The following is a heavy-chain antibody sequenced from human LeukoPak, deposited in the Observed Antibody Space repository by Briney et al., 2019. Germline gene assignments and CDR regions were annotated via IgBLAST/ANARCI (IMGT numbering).Heavy chain of an antibody. CDR1: GFTFSTYA. J-gene: IGHJ4*02. D-gene: IGHD5-18*01. CDR3: AKGARNTAPDY. CDR2: ISPSGGNT. V-gene: IGHV3-23*01. Sequence: GGSLRLSGTASGFTFSTYAMSWGRQAPGKGLKWVSSISPSGGNTYYADSVKGRFTISRDNSKNTVYLQMNSLTAEDTAVYYCAKGARNTAPDYWGQGTLVTVSS.